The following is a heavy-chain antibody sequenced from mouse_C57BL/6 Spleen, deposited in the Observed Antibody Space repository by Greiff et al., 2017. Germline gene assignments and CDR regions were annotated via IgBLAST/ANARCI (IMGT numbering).Heavy chain of an antibody. CDR1: GYTFTSYW. J-gene: IGHJ3*01. Sequence: VQLQQPGAELVRPGTSVKLSCKASGYTFTSYWMHWVKQRPGQGLEWIGVIDPSDSYTNYNQKFKGKATLTVDTSSSTAYMQLSSLTSEDSAVYYCARSSTMVTADWDVGAYWGQGTLVTVSA. CDR2: IDPSDSYT. D-gene: IGHD2-2*01. V-gene: IGHV1-59*01. CDR3: ARSSTMVTADWDVGAY.